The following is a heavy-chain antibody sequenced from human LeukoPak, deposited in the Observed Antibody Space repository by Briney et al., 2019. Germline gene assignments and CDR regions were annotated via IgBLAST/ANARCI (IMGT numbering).Heavy chain of an antibody. J-gene: IGHJ4*02. CDR2: ISAYNGNT. CDR3: ARDPPALHCSGGSCYFDY. V-gene: IGHV1-18*01. D-gene: IGHD2-15*01. CDR1: GYTLTELS. Sequence: GASVKVSCKVSGYTLTELSMHWVRQAPGKGLEWMGWISAYNGNTNYAQKLQGRVTMTTDTSTSTAYMELRSLRSDDTAVYYCARDPPALHCSGGSCYFDYWGQGTLVTVSS.